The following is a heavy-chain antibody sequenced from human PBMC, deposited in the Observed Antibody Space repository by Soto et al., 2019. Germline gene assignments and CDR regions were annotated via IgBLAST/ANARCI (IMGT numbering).Heavy chain of an antibody. CDR3: ARGYSYSSSWYSGNNWFDP. Sequence: SETLSLTCTVSGGSISSGGYYWSWIRQHPGKGLEWIGYIYYSGSTYYNPSLKSRVTISVDTSKNQFSLKLSSVTAADTAVYYCARGYSYSSSWYSGNNWFDPWGQGTLVTVSS. CDR1: GGSISSGGYY. V-gene: IGHV4-31*03. CDR2: IYYSGST. J-gene: IGHJ5*02. D-gene: IGHD6-13*01.